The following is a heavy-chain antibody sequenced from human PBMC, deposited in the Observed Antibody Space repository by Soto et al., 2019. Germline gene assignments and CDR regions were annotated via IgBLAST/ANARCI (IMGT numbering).Heavy chain of an antibody. J-gene: IGHJ4*02. D-gene: IGHD3-22*01. CDR1: GFTFSSYA. Sequence: PGGSLRLSCAASGFTFSSYAMSWVRQAPGKGLEWVSAISGSGGSTYYADSVKGRFTISRDNSKNTLYLQMNSLRAEDTAVYYCAKSTNYYDSSGYPKIFDYWGQGNLVTVSS. V-gene: IGHV3-23*01. CDR3: AKSTNYYDSSGYPKIFDY. CDR2: ISGSGGST.